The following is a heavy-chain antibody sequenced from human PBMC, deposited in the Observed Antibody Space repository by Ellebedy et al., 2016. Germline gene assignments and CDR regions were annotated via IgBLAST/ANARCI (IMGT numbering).Heavy chain of an antibody. CDR3: AKGSYCGGDW. J-gene: IGHJ4*02. V-gene: IGHV3-23*01. CDR1: EISFRGQV. CDR2: ISGSGGVT. Sequence: GGSLRLXCGSSEISFRGQVLNWVRRAPGKGLEWLSGISGSGGVTYYADSVKGRFTISRDNSENTLFLQMNSLRADDTAVYYCAKGSYCGGDWWGQGTLVTVSS. D-gene: IGHD2-21*01.